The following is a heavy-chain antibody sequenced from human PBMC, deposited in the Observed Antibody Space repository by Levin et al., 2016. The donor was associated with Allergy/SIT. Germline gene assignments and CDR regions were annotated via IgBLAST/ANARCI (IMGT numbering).Heavy chain of an antibody. Sequence: ASVKVSCKASGYTFTNNYMHWVRQAPGQRLEWMGWINAGNGNTKYSQKLQGRITITRDTSASTAYMELSSLRSEDTAVYYCARDRSTYGQFDYWGQGTLVTVSS. CDR3: ARDRSTYGQFDY. J-gene: IGHJ4*02. CDR1: GYTFTNNY. D-gene: IGHD3-10*01. CDR2: INAGNGNT. V-gene: IGHV1-3*01.